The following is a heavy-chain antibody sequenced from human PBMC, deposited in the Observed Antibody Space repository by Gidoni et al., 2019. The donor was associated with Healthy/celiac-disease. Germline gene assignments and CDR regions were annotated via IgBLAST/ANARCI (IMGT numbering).Heavy chain of an antibody. Sequence: EVQMLESGGGWVQHGGYLRLSCAASGFTFSSYDMSWVRQAPGQWLELVSAISGSGGTTFSAYSAKGRFTISRDYSNNTLYLQMNSLRVYDTAVYYCAKDVTVTTLYYFDYWGQGPLVTVS. V-gene: IGHV3-23*01. CDR3: AKDVTVTTLYYFDY. J-gene: IGHJ4*02. CDR2: ISGSGGTT. D-gene: IGHD4-17*01. CDR1: GFTFSSYD.